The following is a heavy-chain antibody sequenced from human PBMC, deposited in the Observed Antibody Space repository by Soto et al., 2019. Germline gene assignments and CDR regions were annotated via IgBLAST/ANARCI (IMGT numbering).Heavy chain of an antibody. CDR3: ARANTKASSWSHYYYMDV. Sequence: EVQLVESGGGLVKPGGSLRLSCAASGFTFSSYSMNWVRQAPGKGLEWVSSISSSSSYIYYADSVKGRFTISRDNAKNSLYLQMNSLRAEDTAVYYCARANTKASSWSHYYYMDVWGKGTTVTVSS. V-gene: IGHV3-21*01. CDR2: ISSSSSYI. D-gene: IGHD6-13*01. J-gene: IGHJ6*03. CDR1: GFTFSSYS.